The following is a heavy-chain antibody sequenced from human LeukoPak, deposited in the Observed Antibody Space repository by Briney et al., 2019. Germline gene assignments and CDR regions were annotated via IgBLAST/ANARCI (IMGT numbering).Heavy chain of an antibody. CDR3: ARGLNDSWTGENY. CDR1: GGSIGSYY. Sequence: PSETLSLTCTVSGGSIGSYYWNWIRQPPGKGLEWIGYIFHSGSTNYNPSLKSRVTISVDTSKNQFSLKLSSVTAADTAVYYCARGLNDSWTGENYWGQGTLVTVSS. V-gene: IGHV4-59*12. J-gene: IGHJ4*02. D-gene: IGHD3-3*01. CDR2: IFHSGST.